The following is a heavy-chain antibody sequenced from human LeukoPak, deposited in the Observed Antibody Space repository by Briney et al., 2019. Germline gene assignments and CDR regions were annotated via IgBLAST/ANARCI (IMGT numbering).Heavy chain of an antibody. V-gene: IGHV3-7*01. D-gene: IGHD3-22*01. J-gene: IGHJ4*02. CDR3: ARDRTPTYYYDSSGYYPTFDY. Sequence: GGSLRLSCAASGFTFSSYWMSWVRQAPGKGLEWVANIKQDGSERYYADSVKGRFTISRDNSKNTLYLQMNSLRAEDTAVYYCARDRTPTYYYDSSGYYPTFDYWGQGTLVTVSS. CDR2: IKQDGSER. CDR1: GFTFSSYW.